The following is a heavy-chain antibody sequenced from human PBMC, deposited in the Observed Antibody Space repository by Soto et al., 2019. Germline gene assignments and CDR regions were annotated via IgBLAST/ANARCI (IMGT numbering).Heavy chain of an antibody. J-gene: IGHJ6*02. V-gene: IGHV1-18*01. CDR2: ISAYNGNT. CDR3: ARGAPRGYSYYYYSGMDV. CDR1: GYTFTSYG. Sequence: VKVSCKASGYTFTSYGISWVRQAPGQGLEWMGWISAYNGNTNYAQKLQGRVTMTTDTSTSTAYMELRSLRSDDTAVYYCARGAPRGYSYYYYSGMDVWGQGTTVTVSS. D-gene: IGHD5-18*01.